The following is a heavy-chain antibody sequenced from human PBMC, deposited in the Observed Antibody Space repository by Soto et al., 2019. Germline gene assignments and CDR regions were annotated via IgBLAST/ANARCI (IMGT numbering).Heavy chain of an antibody. CDR3: AGVSSGYYPTRLDFDY. J-gene: IGHJ4*02. CDR1: GYTFTSYA. V-gene: IGHV1-3*01. Sequence: ASVKVSCKASGYTFTSYAMHWVRQAPGQRLEWMGWINAGNGNTKYSQKFQGRVTITRDTSASTAYMELSSLRSEDTAVYYCAGVSSGYYPTRLDFDYWGQGTVVTVSS. D-gene: IGHD3-22*01. CDR2: INAGNGNT.